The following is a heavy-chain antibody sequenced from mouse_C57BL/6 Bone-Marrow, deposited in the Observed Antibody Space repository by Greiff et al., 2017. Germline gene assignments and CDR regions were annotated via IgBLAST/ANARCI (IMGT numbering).Heavy chain of an antibody. Sequence: LQQPGAELVRPGTSVKLSCKASGYTFTSYWMHWVKQRPGQGLEWIGVIDPSDSYTNYNQKFKGKATLTVDTSSSTAYMQLSSLTSEDSAVYYCARRGYGSSYDDYWGQGTTLTVSS. V-gene: IGHV1-59*01. J-gene: IGHJ2*01. CDR1: GYTFTSYW. CDR2: IDPSDSYT. CDR3: ARRGYGSSYDDY. D-gene: IGHD1-1*01.